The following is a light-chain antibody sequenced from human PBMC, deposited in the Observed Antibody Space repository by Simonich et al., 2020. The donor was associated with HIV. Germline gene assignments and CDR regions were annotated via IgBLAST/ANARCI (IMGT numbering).Light chain of an antibody. CDR2: KAS. V-gene: IGKV1-5*03. J-gene: IGKJ2*01. CDR3: QQYNSYSPYT. Sequence: DIQMTQSPSTLSASVGDRVTITCRYSRSISSWLAWYQQKPGKAPKLLIYKASSLESWVPSRFSGSGSGTEFTLTISSLQPDDFATYYCQQYNSYSPYTFGQGTKLEIK. CDR1: RSISSW.